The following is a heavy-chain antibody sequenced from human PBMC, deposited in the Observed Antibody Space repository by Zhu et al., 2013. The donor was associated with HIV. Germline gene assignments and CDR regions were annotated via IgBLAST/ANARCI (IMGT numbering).Heavy chain of an antibody. Sequence: VQLVESGGGVVQPGRSLRLSCAASGFTFSSYAMHWVRQAPGKGLEWVAVISYDGSNKYYADSVKGRFTISRDNSKNTLYLQMNSLRAEDTAVYYCAREGQGGAFDIWGQGTMGHRLF. CDR1: GFTFSSYA. J-gene: IGHJ3*02. D-gene: IGHD3-16*01. V-gene: IGHV3-30*14. CDR2: ISYDGSNK. CDR3: AREGQGGAFDI.